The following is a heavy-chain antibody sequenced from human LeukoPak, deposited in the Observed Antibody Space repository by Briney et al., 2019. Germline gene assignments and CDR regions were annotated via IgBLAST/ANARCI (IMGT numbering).Heavy chain of an antibody. V-gene: IGHV3-30*18. D-gene: IGHD3-22*01. J-gene: IGHJ4*02. CDR3: AKGQNYYDGSGYYSTDY. Sequence: GRSLRLSCAASGFTFSSYGMHWVRQAPGKGLELVAVISSDGVNKYSADSVKGRFTISRDNSKNTLYLQMNSLRAEDTAVYYCAKGQNYYDGSGYYSTDYWGQGTPVTVSS. CDR1: GFTFSSYG. CDR2: ISSDGVNK.